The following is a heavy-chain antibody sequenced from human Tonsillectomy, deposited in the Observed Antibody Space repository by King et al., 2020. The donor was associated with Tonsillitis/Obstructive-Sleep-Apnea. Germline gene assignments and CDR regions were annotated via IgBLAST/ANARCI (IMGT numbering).Heavy chain of an antibody. CDR1: GFTFSSYA. V-gene: IGHV3-64D*06. CDR3: VKEQVELQSFYYFDY. J-gene: IGHJ4*02. CDR2: ISSNGGST. Sequence: VQLVESGGGLVQPGGSLRLSCSASGFTFSSYAMHWVRQAPGKGLEYVSAISSNGGSTNYADSVKGRFTISRDNTKNTLYLQMSSLRAEDTAVYYCVKEQVELQSFYYFDYWGQGTLVTVSS. D-gene: IGHD1-7*01.